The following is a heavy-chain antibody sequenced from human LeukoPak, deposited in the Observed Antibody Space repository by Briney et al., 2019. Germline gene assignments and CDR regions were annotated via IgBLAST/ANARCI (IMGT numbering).Heavy chain of an antibody. Sequence: GGSLRLSCAASGFTFSNYAMNWVRQAPGKGLEWVSYISRSSTTIYYADSVKGRFTISRDNAKNSLYLQMNSLRAEDTAVYYCATSGYSSSWYFGWGQGTLVTVSS. CDR2: ISRSSTTI. V-gene: IGHV3-48*01. D-gene: IGHD6-13*01. CDR3: ATSGYSSSWYFG. J-gene: IGHJ4*02. CDR1: GFTFSNYA.